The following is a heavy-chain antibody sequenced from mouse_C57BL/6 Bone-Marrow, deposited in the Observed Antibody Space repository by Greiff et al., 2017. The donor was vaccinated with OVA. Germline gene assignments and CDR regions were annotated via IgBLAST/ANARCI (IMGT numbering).Heavy chain of an antibody. Sequence: EVQVVESGEGLVKPGGSLKLSCAASGFTFSSYAMSWVRQTPEKRLEWVAYISSGGDYIYYADTVKGRFTISRDNARNTLYLQMSSLKSEDTAMYYCTRGAQYYAMDYWGQGTSVTVSS. J-gene: IGHJ4*01. CDR2: ISSGGDYI. CDR3: TRGAQYYAMDY. D-gene: IGHD3-2*02. V-gene: IGHV5-9-1*02. CDR1: GFTFSSYA.